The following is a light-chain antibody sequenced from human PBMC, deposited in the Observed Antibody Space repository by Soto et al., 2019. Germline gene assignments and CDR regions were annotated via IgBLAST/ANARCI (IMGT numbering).Light chain of an antibody. Sequence: QSALTQPASVSGSPGQSITISCTGTSSDVGVYDFVSWYQQHPAKAPKLLIYDVSYRPSGVSDRFSGSKSGNTASLTISGLQAEDEADYYCCSYTSSSTVLFGGGTNVTVL. CDR1: SSDVGVYDF. V-gene: IGLV2-14*01. CDR3: CSYTSSSTVL. J-gene: IGLJ2*01. CDR2: DVS.